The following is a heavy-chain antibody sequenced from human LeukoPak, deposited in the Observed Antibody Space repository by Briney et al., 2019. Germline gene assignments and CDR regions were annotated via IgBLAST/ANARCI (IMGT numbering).Heavy chain of an antibody. CDR2: IYHSGST. J-gene: IGHJ4*02. Sequence: PSETLSLTCAVSGGSISSSRYYWGWIRQPPGRGLEWIGSIYHSGSTYYNPSLKSRVTISVDTSKNQFSLKLSSVTAADTAVYYCARDRYYYDSSGYYYGGLDYWGQGTLVTVSS. D-gene: IGHD3-22*01. CDR1: GGSISSSRYY. CDR3: ARDRYYYDSSGYYYGGLDY. V-gene: IGHV4-39*07.